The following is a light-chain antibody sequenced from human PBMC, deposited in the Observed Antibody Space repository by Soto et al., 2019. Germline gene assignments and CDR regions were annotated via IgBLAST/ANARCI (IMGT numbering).Light chain of an antibody. CDR2: WAS. V-gene: IGKV4-1*01. Sequence: DIVTTHSPDSRPVCLGEKATFNCKSLHSVLYSYNNKNYLAWYQQKPGQPPKLLIYWASTRESGVPDRFSGSGSGTDFTLTISSLQAEDVAVYYCQQYYSTPLTFGGGTKVDIK. CDR3: QQYYSTPLT. J-gene: IGKJ4*01. CDR1: HSVLYSYNNKNY.